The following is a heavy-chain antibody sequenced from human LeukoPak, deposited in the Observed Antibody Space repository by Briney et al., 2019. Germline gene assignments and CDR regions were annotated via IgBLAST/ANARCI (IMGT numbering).Heavy chain of an antibody. CDR3: ARDPLEYNWNYFGAFDI. D-gene: IGHD1-7*01. Sequence: SVKVSCKASGGTFSSYAISWVRQAPGQGLEWMGRIIPILGIANYAQKFQGRVTITADKSTSTAYMELSSLRSDDTAVYYCARDPLEYNWNYFGAFDIWGQGTMVTVSS. CDR2: IIPILGIA. J-gene: IGHJ3*02. V-gene: IGHV1-69*04. CDR1: GGTFSSYA.